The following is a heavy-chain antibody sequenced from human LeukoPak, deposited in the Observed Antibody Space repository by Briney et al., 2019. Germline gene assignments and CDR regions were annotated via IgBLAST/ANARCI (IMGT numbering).Heavy chain of an antibody. Sequence: GASVKVSCKASGYTFTGYYIHWVRQAPGQGLEWMGWASPNSGGTHCAQKFQGRVTMTRDTSISTVYMELSSLRSDDTAIYYCARGPSSGIDYWGQGTLVTVSS. V-gene: IGHV1-2*02. D-gene: IGHD3-10*01. CDR1: GYTFTGYY. CDR2: ASPNSGGT. J-gene: IGHJ4*02. CDR3: ARGPSSGIDY.